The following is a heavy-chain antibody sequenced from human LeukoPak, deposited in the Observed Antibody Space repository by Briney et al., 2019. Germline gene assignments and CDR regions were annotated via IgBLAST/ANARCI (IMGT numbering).Heavy chain of an antibody. V-gene: IGHV1-8*03. CDR2: MNPNSGNT. D-gene: IGHD3-3*01. Sequence: ASVKVSCKASGYTFTSYDINWVRQATGQGLEWMGWMNPNSGNTGYAQKFQGRVTITRNTSISTAYMELSSLRSEDTAVYYCARNYDFWSGYYGYWGQGPLVTVSS. J-gene: IGHJ4*02. CDR3: ARNYDFWSGYYGY. CDR1: GYTFTSYD.